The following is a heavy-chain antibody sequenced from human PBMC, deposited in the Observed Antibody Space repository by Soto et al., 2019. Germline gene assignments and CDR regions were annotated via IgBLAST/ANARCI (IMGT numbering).Heavy chain of an antibody. V-gene: IGHV1-46*01. D-gene: IGHD4-4*01. CDR1: GYTFSTYY. CDR3: ARYDYNGYYFDY. Sequence: QVQLVQSGAEVKKPGASVKVSCKASGYTFSTYYMHWVRQAPGQGYEWMRIINPSGGSTTYAQKFQGRVTLTRDTATTPVYMELSSRISEDTAVYYCARYDYNGYYFDYWAQGTLVNFSS. CDR2: INPSGGST. J-gene: IGHJ4*02.